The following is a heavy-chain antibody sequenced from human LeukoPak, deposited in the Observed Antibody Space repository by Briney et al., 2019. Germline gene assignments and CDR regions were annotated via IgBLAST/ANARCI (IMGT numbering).Heavy chain of an antibody. CDR2: ISGGGGST. Sequence: GGSLRLSCAASGFTFSSYAMSWVRQAPGKGLEWVSAISGGGGSTYYADSVKGRFTISRDNSKNTLYLQMNSLRAEDTAVYYCAKDSSNYYGSGTNWFDPWGQGTLVTVSS. CDR1: GFTFSSYA. J-gene: IGHJ5*02. CDR3: AKDSSNYYGSGTNWFDP. V-gene: IGHV3-23*01. D-gene: IGHD3-10*01.